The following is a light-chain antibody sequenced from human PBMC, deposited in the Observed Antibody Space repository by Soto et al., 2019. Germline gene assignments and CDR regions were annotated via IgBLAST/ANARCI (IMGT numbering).Light chain of an antibody. CDR1: QSVSSSY. J-gene: IGKJ5*01. CDR2: GAS. CDR3: QQRSNWPIT. Sequence: EIVLTQSPGTLSLSPWERATLSCRASQSVSSSYLAWYQQKPGQAPRLLIYGASGRATGIPDRFSGSGSGTDFTLTISRLEPEDFVVYYCQQRSNWPITFGQGTRLEIK. V-gene: IGKV3D-20*02.